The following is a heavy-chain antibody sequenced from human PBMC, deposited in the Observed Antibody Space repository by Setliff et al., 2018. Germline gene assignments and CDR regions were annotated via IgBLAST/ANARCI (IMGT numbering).Heavy chain of an antibody. D-gene: IGHD6-19*01. CDR1: GGSISSYY. CDR3: AREQWLDPPGYYYMDV. Sequence: SETLSLTCTVSGGSISSYYWSWIRQPAGKGLEWIGHIYIGGCANYNPSLKSRVTMSIDKSKNQFSQKMNSVTAADMAVYYCAREQWLDPPGYYYMDVWAKGTTVTVSS. CDR2: IYIGGCA. V-gene: IGHV4-4*07. J-gene: IGHJ6*03.